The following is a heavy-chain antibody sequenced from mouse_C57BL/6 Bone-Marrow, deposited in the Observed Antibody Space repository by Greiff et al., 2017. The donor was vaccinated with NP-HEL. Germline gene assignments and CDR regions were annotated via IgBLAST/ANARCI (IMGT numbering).Heavy chain of an antibody. CDR3: ARMGPGY. CDR1: GYSFTSYY. J-gene: IGHJ2*01. Sequence: QVQLQQSGPELVKPGASVKISCKASGYSFTSYYIHWVKQRPGQGLEWIGWLYPGSGNTKYNEKFKGKATLTAEPSSSTAYMQLSSLTSEDSAVYYGARMGPGYWGQGTTLTVSS. V-gene: IGHV1-66*01. CDR2: LYPGSGNT.